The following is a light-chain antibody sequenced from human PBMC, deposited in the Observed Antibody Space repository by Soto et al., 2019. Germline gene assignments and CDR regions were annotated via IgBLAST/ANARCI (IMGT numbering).Light chain of an antibody. CDR2: WAI. J-gene: IGKJ1*01. CDR3: QQYYSTPRT. V-gene: IGKV4-1*01. CDR1: QTVLYKSDKKNY. Sequence: DIVVTQSPESLAVPLGERATINCKTSQTVLYKSDKKNYLAWYQQRSGQPPKLLIYWAITRASGVPDRFSGSGSGTDFSLPISSLQAEDVAIYYCQQYYSTPRTFGQGTKVEIK.